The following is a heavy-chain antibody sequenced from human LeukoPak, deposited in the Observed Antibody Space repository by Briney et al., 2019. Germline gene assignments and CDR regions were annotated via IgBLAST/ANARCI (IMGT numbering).Heavy chain of an antibody. CDR3: ASTEWLTGYPYANPFDY. Sequence: SETLSLTCTVSGGSISGYYWSWIRQPPGKGLEWIGYIYYSGSTNYNPSLKSRVTISVDTSKNQFSLKLSSVTAADTAVYYCASTEWLTGYPYANPFDYWGQGTLVTVSS. CDR2: IYYSGST. CDR1: GGSISGYY. D-gene: IGHD3-9*01. V-gene: IGHV4-59*08. J-gene: IGHJ4*02.